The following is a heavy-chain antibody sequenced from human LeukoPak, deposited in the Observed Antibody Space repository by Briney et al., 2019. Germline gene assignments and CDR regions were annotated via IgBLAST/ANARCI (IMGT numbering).Heavy chain of an antibody. J-gene: IGHJ4*02. CDR1: GFTFGDYG. D-gene: IGHD3-10*01. CDR3: TRAHYYGSGSYYEDYFDY. Sequence: GGSLRLSCTASGFTFGDYGMSWVRQAPGKGLEGVGFIKSKAYGGTTEYAASVKGRFTVSRDDSKSTAYLQMNSLKTEDTAVYYCTRAHYYGSGSYYEDYFDYWGQGTLVTVPS. CDR2: IKSKAYGGTT. V-gene: IGHV3-49*04.